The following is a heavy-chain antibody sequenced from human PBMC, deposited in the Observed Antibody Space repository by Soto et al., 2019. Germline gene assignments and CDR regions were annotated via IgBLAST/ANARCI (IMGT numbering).Heavy chain of an antibody. CDR1: GGSISSSSYY. D-gene: IGHD3-16*01. CDR3: ASIYDLALDY. Sequence: PSETLSLTCTVSGGSISSSSYYWGWIRQPPGKGLEWIGSIYYSGSTYYNPSLKSRVTLSVDTSKNQFSLKLSSVTAADTAVYYCASIYDLALDYWGQGTLVT. V-gene: IGHV4-39*01. J-gene: IGHJ4*02. CDR2: IYYSGST.